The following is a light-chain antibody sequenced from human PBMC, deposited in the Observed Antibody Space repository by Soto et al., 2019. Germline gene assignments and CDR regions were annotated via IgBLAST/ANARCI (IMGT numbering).Light chain of an antibody. CDR2: KAS. CDR1: QSITGW. J-gene: IGKJ1*01. V-gene: IGKV1-5*03. Sequence: DIQMTQSPSTLSASVGDRVTITCRASQSITGWLAWFQQKPGKAPKLLISKASSLESGVPSRFSGSGSGTEFTLTISSLQPDDFATYYCQQYNPYSPWTFGQGTNVEIK. CDR3: QQYNPYSPWT.